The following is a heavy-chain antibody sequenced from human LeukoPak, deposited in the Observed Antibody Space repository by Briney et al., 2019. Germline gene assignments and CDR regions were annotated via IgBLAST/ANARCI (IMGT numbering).Heavy chain of an antibody. D-gene: IGHD6-19*01. Sequence: SETLSLTCTVSGGSISSSSYYWGWIRQPPGKGLEWIGSIYYSGSTYYNPSLKSRVTISVDTSKNQFSLKLSSVTAADTAVYYCAREVFTVAGTLTDDYWGQGTLVTVSS. CDR3: AREVFTVAGTLTDDY. CDR1: GGSISSSSYY. J-gene: IGHJ4*02. CDR2: IYYSGST. V-gene: IGHV4-39*07.